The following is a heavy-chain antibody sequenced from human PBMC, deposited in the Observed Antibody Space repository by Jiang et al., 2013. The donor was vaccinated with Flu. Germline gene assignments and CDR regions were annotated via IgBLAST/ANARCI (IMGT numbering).Heavy chain of an antibody. CDR3: ARGGGPYGLYWYFDL. Sequence: SCKASGYTFTSYGISWVRQAPGQGLEWMGCTKCYNGDTNYAQKFQGRVTMTTDTSTGTAYMDLRSLRSDDTAVYYCARGGGPYGLYWYFDLWGRGTLVTVSS. CDR1: GYTFTSYG. D-gene: IGHD3-16*01. CDR2: TKCYNGDT. V-gene: IGHV1-18*01. J-gene: IGHJ2*01.